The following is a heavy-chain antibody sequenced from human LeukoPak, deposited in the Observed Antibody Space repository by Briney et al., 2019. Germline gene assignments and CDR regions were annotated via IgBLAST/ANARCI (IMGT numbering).Heavy chain of an antibody. J-gene: IGHJ4*02. D-gene: IGHD2-2*01. CDR2: IHHSGST. CDR3: ARLGYCSSTSCYPVD. V-gene: IGHV4-38-2*01. Sequence: PSEILSLTCDVSDYSISSAYYWGWIRQPPGKGLEWIASIHHSGSTDYNPSLKSRVTISIDTSKNQFSLNLRFVTATDTAVYYCARLGYCSSTSCYPVDWGPRTLVTVSS. CDR1: DYSISSAYY.